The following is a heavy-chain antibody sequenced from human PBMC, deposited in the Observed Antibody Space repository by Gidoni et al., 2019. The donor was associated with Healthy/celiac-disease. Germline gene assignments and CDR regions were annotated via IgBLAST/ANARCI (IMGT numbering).Heavy chain of an antibody. CDR2: IWYDGSNK. CDR3: ARDRDWFGGDAFDI. J-gene: IGHJ3*02. CDR1: GFTFSSYG. Sequence: QVQLVESGGGVVQPGGSLRLSCAASGFTFSSYGMHWVRQAPGKGLEWVAVIWYDGSNKYYADSVKGRFTISRDNSKNTLYLQMNSLRAEDTAVYYCARDRDWFGGDAFDIWGQGTMVTVSS. D-gene: IGHD3-10*01. V-gene: IGHV3-33*01.